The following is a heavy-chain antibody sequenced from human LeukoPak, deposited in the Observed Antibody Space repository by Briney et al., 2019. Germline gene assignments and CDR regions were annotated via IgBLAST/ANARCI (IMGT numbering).Heavy chain of an antibody. D-gene: IGHD2-21*02. V-gene: IGHV3-48*04. CDR3: ARGMVVTPIDY. Sequence: GGSLRLSCAASGFTYSSYSMNWVRQAPGKGLEWVSYISSSSSTIYYADSVKGRFTISRDNAKNSLYLQMNSLRAEDTAVYYCARGMVVTPIDYWGQGTLVTVSS. CDR1: GFTYSSYS. CDR2: ISSSSSTI. J-gene: IGHJ4*02.